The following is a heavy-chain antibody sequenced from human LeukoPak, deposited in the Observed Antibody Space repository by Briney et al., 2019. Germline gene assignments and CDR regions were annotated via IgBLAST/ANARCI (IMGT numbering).Heavy chain of an antibody. Sequence: GRSLRLSCAASGFTFSNYGMHWVRQAPGKGLEWVAVIWYDGSDKYYADSVKGRFTIPRDNSKNTLYLQMNSLRVEDTAVYYCARVLGDSGWYLGWFDPGGQGTLVTVSS. CDR2: IWYDGSDK. CDR1: GFTFSNYG. CDR3: ARVLGDSGWYLGWFDP. V-gene: IGHV3-33*01. D-gene: IGHD6-19*01. J-gene: IGHJ5*02.